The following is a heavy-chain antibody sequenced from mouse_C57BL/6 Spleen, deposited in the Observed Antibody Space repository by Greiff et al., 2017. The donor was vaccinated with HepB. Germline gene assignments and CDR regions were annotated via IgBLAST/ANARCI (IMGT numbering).Heavy chain of an antibody. D-gene: IGHD2-4*01. V-gene: IGHV3-6*01. Sequence: EVKLVESGPGLVKPSQSLSLTCSVTGYSITSGYYWNWIRQFPGNKLEWMGYISYDGSNNYNPSLKNRISITRDTSKNQFFLKLNSVTTEDTATYYCAREGNYDYDGGFAYWGQGTLVTVSA. CDR1: GYSITSGYY. J-gene: IGHJ3*01. CDR3: AREGNYDYDGGFAY. CDR2: ISYDGSN.